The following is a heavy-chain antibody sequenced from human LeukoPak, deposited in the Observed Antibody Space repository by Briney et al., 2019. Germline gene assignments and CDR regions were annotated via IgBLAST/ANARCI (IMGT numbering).Heavy chain of an antibody. Sequence: GGSLRLSCAASGFTFSNYWMHWVRQAPGKGLEWVSSISSSSSYIYYADSVKGRFTISRDNAKNSLYLQMNSLRAEDTAVYYCAKALYSSSGWFDHWGQGTLVTVSS. V-gene: IGHV3-21*01. CDR3: AKALYSSSGWFDH. CDR2: ISSSSSYI. CDR1: GFTFSNYW. J-gene: IGHJ5*02. D-gene: IGHD6-6*01.